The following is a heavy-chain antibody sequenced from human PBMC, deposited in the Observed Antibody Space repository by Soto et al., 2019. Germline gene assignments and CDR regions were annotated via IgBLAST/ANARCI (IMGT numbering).Heavy chain of an antibody. CDR2: IYYSGST. Sequence: PSETLSLTCTVSGGSISSSSYYWGWIRQPPGKGLEWIGSIYYSGSTYYNPSLKSRVTISVDTSKNQFSLKLSSVTAADTAVYYCARASKPVNIWGHYYYYGMDVWGQGTTVTVSS. D-gene: IGHD5-12*01. CDR3: ARASKPVNIWGHYYYYGMDV. V-gene: IGHV4-39*01. CDR1: GGSISSSSYY. J-gene: IGHJ6*02.